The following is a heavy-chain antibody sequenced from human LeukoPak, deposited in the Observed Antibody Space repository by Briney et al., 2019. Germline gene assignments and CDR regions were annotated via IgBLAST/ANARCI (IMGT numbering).Heavy chain of an antibody. J-gene: IGHJ4*02. V-gene: IGHV3-30-3*01. CDR2: ISYDGSNK. Sequence: GGSLRLSCAASGFTFSSYAMHWVRQAPGKGLEWVAVISYDGSNKYYADSVKGRFTISRDNSKNTLYLQMNSLRAEDTAVYYCARDKYDFWSGIDYWGQGTLVTVSS. D-gene: IGHD3-3*01. CDR3: ARDKYDFWSGIDY. CDR1: GFTFSSYA.